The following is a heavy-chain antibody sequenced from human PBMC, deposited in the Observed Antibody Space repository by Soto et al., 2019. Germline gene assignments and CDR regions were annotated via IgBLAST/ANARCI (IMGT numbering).Heavy chain of an antibody. J-gene: IGHJ4*02. V-gene: IGHV3-48*02. CDR3: ARDLGWAFDS. CDR2: ISGGGRPI. Sequence: EVQLVESGGGSVQPGGSLRLSCAASGFTFSTFSMNWVRQAPGRGLEWISYISGGGRPISYADSVKGRFTISRDNAKNPLYLQMYSLTDQDTAVYYCARDLGWAFDSWGQGTLVTVSS. D-gene: IGHD6-19*01. CDR1: GFTFSTFS.